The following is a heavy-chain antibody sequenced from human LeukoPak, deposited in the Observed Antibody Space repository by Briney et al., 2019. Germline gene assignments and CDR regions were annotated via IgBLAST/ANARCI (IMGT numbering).Heavy chain of an antibody. V-gene: IGHV1-69*05. CDR1: GGTSSSYA. CDR2: IIPIFGTA. Sequence: SVKVSCKASGGTSSSYAISWVRQAPGQGLEWMGGIIPIFGTANYAQKFQGRVTITTDESTSTAYMELSSLRSEDTAVYYCARTEYQLPPDHYYYYYYMDVWGKGTTVTVSS. CDR3: ARTEYQLPPDHYYYYYYMDV. J-gene: IGHJ6*03. D-gene: IGHD2-2*01.